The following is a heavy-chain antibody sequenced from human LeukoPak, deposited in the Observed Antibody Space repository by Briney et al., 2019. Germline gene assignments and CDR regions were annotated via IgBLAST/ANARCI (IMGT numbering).Heavy chain of an antibody. D-gene: IGHD2-2*01. CDR2: FDPEDGET. CDR3: ATLGVPAALDAFDI. CDR1: GYTFTSYG. Sequence: ASVKVSCKASGYTFTSYGISWVRQAPGQGLEWMGGFDPEDGETIYAQKFQGRVTMTEDTSTDTAYMELSSLRSEDTAVYYCATLGVPAALDAFDIWGQGTMVTVSS. J-gene: IGHJ3*02. V-gene: IGHV1-24*01.